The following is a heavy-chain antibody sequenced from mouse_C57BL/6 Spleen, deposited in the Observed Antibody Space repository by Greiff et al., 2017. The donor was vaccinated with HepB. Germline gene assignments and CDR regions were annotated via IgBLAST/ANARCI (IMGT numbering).Heavy chain of an antibody. D-gene: IGHD1-1*01. V-gene: IGHV5-9-1*02. CDR2: ISSGGDYI. J-gene: IGHJ1*03. CDR1: GFTFSSYA. CDR3: TRERYYYGSPHWYFDV. Sequence: EVKVVESGEGLVKPGGSLKLSCAASGFTFSSYAMSWVRQTPEKRLEWVAYISSGGDYIYYADTVKGRFTISRDNARNTLYLQMSSLKSEDTAMYYCTRERYYYGSPHWYFDVWGTGTTVTVSS.